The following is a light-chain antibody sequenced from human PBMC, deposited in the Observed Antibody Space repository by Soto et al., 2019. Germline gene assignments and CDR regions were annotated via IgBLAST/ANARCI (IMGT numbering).Light chain of an antibody. Sequence: EIVLTQSPGTLSMSAGERATLSCRASQSVSSSYLAWYQQKPGQAPRLLIYGASRRATGIPDRFSGSGSGTDFTLTSSRLEREDCAVYYCQRYGSFLRAFGQGTKVEIQ. J-gene: IGKJ1*01. CDR1: QSVSSSY. CDR2: GAS. CDR3: QRYGSFLRA. V-gene: IGKV3-20*01.